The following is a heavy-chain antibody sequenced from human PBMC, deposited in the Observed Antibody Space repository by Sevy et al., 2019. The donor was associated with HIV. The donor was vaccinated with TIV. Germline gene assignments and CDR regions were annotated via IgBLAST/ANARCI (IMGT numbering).Heavy chain of an antibody. V-gene: IGHV3-30*02. CDR3: AKNMASAGTGGFDD. CDR2: IGYDGTDK. D-gene: IGHD6-19*01. J-gene: IGHJ4*02. CDR1: GFTFSYNG. Sequence: GGSLRLSCTASGFTFSYNGMHWVRQTPGKGLEWVAFIGYDGTDKYYSDSAKGRFAISTDNSKNTLFLQMNSLRTEDTAIYYCAKNMASAGTGGFDDWGQGALVTVSS.